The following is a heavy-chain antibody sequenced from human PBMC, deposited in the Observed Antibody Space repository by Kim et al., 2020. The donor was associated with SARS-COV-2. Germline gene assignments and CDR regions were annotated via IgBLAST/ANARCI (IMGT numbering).Heavy chain of an antibody. V-gene: IGHV3-7*01. CDR1: GFTFSSYW. D-gene: IGHD2-15*01. CDR3: ARGIYCSGGSCYSPGY. Sequence: GGSLRLSCAASGFTFSSYWMSWVRQAPGKGLEWVANIKQDGSEKYYVDSVKGRFTISRDKAKNSLYLQMNSLRAEDTAVYYCARGIYCSGGSCYSPGYWGQGTLVTVSS. CDR2: IKQDGSEK. J-gene: IGHJ4*02.